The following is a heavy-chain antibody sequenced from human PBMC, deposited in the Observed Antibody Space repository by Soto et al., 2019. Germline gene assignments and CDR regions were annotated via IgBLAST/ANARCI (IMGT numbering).Heavy chain of an antibody. CDR1: GGSISSSSYY. V-gene: IGHV4-39*01. CDR3: ATKGKELATILTYYYYYYMHV. J-gene: IGHJ6*03. D-gene: IGHD5-12*01. Sequence: PSETLSLTCTVSGGSISSSSYYWGWIRQPPGKGLEWFGSIYYSGSTYYNPSLKSRVTISVDTSKNQFSLKLSSVTAADTAVYYCATKGKELATILTYYYYYYMHVWGKGTTVTVSS. CDR2: IYYSGST.